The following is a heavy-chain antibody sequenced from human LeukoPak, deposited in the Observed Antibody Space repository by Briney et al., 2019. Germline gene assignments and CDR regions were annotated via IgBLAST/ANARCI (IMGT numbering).Heavy chain of an antibody. V-gene: IGHV1-2*02. CDR2: INPNSGGT. D-gene: IGHD6-13*01. Sequence: GASVKVSCKASGYTFTGYYMHWVRQAPGQGLEWMGWINPNSGGTNYAQKFQGRVTMTRDTSISTAYMELSRLRSDDTAVYYCARVGIAADGLSPSDYWGQGTLVTVSS. J-gene: IGHJ4*02. CDR3: ARVGIAADGLSPSDY. CDR1: GYTFTGYY.